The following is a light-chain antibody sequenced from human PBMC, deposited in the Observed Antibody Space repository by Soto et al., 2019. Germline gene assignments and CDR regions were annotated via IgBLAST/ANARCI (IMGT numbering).Light chain of an antibody. J-gene: IGKJ2*01. V-gene: IGKV1-5*03. CDR3: QQYSTYPYT. Sequence: DIQMTQSPSTLSASEGDRVTIACRASQSITNWLAWYQQKPGKAPNLLIYKASSLESGVPSRFSGSGSGTEFTLTITSLQSDDFATYYCQQYSTYPYTFGQGTKLEIK. CDR2: KAS. CDR1: QSITNW.